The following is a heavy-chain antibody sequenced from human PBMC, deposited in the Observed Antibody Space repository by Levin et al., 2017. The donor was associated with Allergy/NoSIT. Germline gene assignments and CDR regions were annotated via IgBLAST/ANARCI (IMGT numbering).Heavy chain of an antibody. Sequence: GESLKISCSASGFSFSTYAMNWVRQAPGKGLEYISGINSNGGSTNYADSVKGRFTISRDNSKNTLFLQMSSLRSEDTAVYYCVKTMMGGTWDNWGQGTLVTVSS. J-gene: IGHJ4*02. D-gene: IGHD1-26*01. CDR3: VKTMMGGTWDN. CDR1: GFSFSTYA. CDR2: INSNGGST. V-gene: IGHV3-64D*06.